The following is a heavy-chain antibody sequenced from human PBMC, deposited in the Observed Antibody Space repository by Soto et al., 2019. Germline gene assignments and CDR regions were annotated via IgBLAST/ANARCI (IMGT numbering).Heavy chain of an antibody. J-gene: IGHJ4*02. CDR1: GGSFSGYY. Sequence: SETLSLTCAVYGGSFSGYYWSWIRQPPGKGLEWIGEINHSGSTNYNPSLKSRVTISVDTSKNQFSLKLSSVTAADTAVYYCARVACSGGRCYAHFDYWGQGTLVTVSS. D-gene: IGHD2-15*01. V-gene: IGHV4-34*01. CDR2: INHSGST. CDR3: ARVACSGGRCYAHFDY.